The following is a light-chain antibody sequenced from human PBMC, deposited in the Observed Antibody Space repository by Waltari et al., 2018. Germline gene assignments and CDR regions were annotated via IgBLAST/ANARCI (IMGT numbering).Light chain of an antibody. CDR3: LLYYGGARV. CDR1: TGAVTRGYY. CDR2: STS. J-gene: IGLJ3*02. V-gene: IGLV7-43*01. Sequence: QTVVTQEPSLTVSPGGTVTLTCASSTGAVTRGYYPNWFQQKPGQAPRALIYSTSNQHSWTPARFSGSLRGGKAALTLSGVQPEDEAEYYCLLYYGGARVFGGGTKLTVL.